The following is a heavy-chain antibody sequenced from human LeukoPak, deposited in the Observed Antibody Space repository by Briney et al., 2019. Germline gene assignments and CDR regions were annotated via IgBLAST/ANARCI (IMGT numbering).Heavy chain of an antibody. CDR2: ISYDGSNK. J-gene: IGHJ4*02. V-gene: IGHV3-30*03. Sequence: GGSLRLSCAASGFIFSNYGMSWVRQAPGKGLEWVTVISYDGSNKYYVDSVKGRFTISRDNSKNTLYLQMNSLRAEDTALYYCAREGHYGSGSYPFDSWGQGTLVTVSS. CDR1: GFIFSNYG. CDR3: AREGHYGSGSYPFDS. D-gene: IGHD3-10*01.